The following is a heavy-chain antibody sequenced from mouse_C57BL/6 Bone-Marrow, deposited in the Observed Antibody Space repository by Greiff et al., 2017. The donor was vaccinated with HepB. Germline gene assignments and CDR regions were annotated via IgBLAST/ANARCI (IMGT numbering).Heavy chain of an antibody. V-gene: IGHV1-52*01. CDR2: IDPTDSET. CDR1: GYTFTSYW. D-gene: IGHD1-1*01. J-gene: IGHJ1*03. Sequence: QVQLKQPGAELVRPGSSVKLSCKASGYTFTSYWMHWVKQRPIQGLEWIGNIDPTDSETHYNQKFKDRATLTVDKSSSTAYMQLSSLTSEDSAVYYCARGGYYGSSYGWYFDVWGTGTTVTVSS. CDR3: ARGGYYGSSYGWYFDV.